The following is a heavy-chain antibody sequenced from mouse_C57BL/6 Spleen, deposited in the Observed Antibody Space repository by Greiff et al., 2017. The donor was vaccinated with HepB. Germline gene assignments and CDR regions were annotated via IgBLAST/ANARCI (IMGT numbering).Heavy chain of an antibody. V-gene: IGHV14-4*01. Sequence: EVQLQQSGAELVRPGASVKLSCTASGFNIKDDYMHWVKQRPEQGLEWIGWIDPENGDTEYASKFQGKATITADTSSNTAYLQLSSLTSEDTAVYYCTRSTVASRCFAYWGQGTLVTVSA. J-gene: IGHJ3*01. CDR3: TRSTVASRCFAY. CDR2: IDPENGDT. D-gene: IGHD1-1*01. CDR1: GFNIKDDY.